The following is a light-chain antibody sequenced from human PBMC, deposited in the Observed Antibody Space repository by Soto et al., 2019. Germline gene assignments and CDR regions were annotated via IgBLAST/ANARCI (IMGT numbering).Light chain of an antibody. CDR1: QGISRW. CDR3: QQANFYPWT. J-gene: IGKJ1*01. CDR2: VAS. Sequence: DIQMTQSPSSVSASVGDRVTITCRASQGISRWLAWFQQKPGKAPKLLIYVASSLQSGVPSRFSGSGSGTDFTLTISRLQPEDFATYYCQQANFYPWTFGQGTKVEIK. V-gene: IGKV1-12*01.